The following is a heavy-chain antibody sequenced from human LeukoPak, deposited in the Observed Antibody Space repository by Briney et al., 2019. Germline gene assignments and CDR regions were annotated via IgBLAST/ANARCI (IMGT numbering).Heavy chain of an antibody. J-gene: IGHJ6*02. V-gene: IGHV4-4*07. Sequence: SETLSLTCTVSGGSISSYYWSWIRQPAGKGLEWIGRIYTSGSTNYNPSLKSRVTMSVDTPKNQFSLKLSSVTAADTAVYYCARGPRIKAAAGTPAPYYYYGIDVWGQGTPVPVS. CDR3: ARGPRIKAAAGTPAPYYYYGIDV. D-gene: IGHD6-13*01. CDR2: IYTSGST. CDR1: GGSISSYY.